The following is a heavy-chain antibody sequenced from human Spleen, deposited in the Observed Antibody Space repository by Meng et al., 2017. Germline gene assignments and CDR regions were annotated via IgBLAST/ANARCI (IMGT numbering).Heavy chain of an antibody. D-gene: IGHD1-26*01. V-gene: IGHV4-4*02. J-gene: IGHJ5*02. CDR3: ARLRSGSFYSRWFDP. CDR2: IYHSGTT. Sequence: QVHLQASGPGRVKPSGTLSLPCAVSVASISHSNWWSWVRQPPGKGLQWIGDIYHSGTTHYNPSLKSRVNMSVDKSKNQFFLNLSSVTAADTAIYYCARLRSGSFYSRWFDPWGQGTLVTVSS. CDR1: VASISHSNW.